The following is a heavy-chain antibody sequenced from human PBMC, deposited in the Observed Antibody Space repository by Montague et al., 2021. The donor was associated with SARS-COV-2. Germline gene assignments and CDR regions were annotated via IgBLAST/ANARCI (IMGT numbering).Heavy chain of an antibody. CDR2: TKNTSTRYE. D-gene: IGHD2-8*02. V-gene: IGHV6-1*01. CDR1: GDSVSSNIAA. CDR3: TRDLYWAFDA. Sequence: CAISGDSVSSNIAAWNWIRQSPSRGLEWLGRTKNTSTRYETYAVSVQSRITITADTSKNQFSLHLNSVTPEDTAVYYCTRDLYWAFDAWGLGTTVTVSA. J-gene: IGHJ3*01.